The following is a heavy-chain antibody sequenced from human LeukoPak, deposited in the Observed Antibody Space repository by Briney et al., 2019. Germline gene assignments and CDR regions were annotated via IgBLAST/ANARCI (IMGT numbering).Heavy chain of an antibody. CDR3: AREFFPGYIYGPQYYFDY. V-gene: IGHV4-59*01. J-gene: IGHJ4*02. CDR2: IYYSGST. CDR1: GGSISSYY. D-gene: IGHD5-18*01. Sequence: SETLSLTCTVSGGSISSYYWSWIRQPPGKGLEWIGYIYYSGSTNYNPSLKSRVTISVDTSKNQFSLKLSSVTAADTAVYYCAREFFPGYIYGPQYYFDYWGQGTLVTVSS.